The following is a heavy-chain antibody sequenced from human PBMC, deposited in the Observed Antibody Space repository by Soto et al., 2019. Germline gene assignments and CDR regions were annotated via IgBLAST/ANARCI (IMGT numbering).Heavy chain of an antibody. V-gene: IGHV4-61*01. Sequence: QVQLQESGPGLVKPSETLSLTCAVSGDSVSNDNYYWSWIRQPPGKGREWIGYIYYSGTTNYNSYLKSRLSLSVDMSKNQFSLKLASVTAADTAVYFCARSQRGRTAFTFDYWGQGALVTVSS. CDR2: IYYSGTT. CDR1: GDSVSNDNYY. D-gene: IGHD3-16*01. CDR3: ARSQRGRTAFTFDY. J-gene: IGHJ4*02.